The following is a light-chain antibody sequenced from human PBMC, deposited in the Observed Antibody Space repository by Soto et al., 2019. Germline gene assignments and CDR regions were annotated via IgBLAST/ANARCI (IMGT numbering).Light chain of an antibody. CDR2: DAS. J-gene: IGKJ4*01. V-gene: IGKV3-15*01. CDR3: QQYNNSPLG. Sequence: EIVMTQSPATLSVSPGERATLSCRASQSVNSKLAWYQQKPGQAPRLLIHDASTRATGIPVRFSGSGSGTEFTLTISSLQSEDFAVYYCQQYNNSPLGFGGGTKVEIK. CDR1: QSVNSK.